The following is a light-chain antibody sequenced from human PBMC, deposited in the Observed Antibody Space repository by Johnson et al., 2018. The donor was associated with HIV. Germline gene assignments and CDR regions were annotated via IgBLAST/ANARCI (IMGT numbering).Light chain of an antibody. V-gene: IGLV1-51*02. CDR3: GTWDSSLNV. CDR2: ENN. J-gene: IGLJ1*01. CDR1: SSNIANNY. Sequence: QSVLTQPPSVSAAPGQKVTISCSGSSSNIANNYVSWYQQLPGTAPKLLIYENNKRPSGIPDRFSGSKSGTSATLGITGLQTGDEAEYYCGTWDSSLNVFGTGTKVTVL.